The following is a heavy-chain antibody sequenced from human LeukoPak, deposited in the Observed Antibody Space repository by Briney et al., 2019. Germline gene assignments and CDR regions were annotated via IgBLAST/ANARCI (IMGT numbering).Heavy chain of an antibody. Sequence: GGSLRLSCAASGFTFSSYSMNWVRQAPGKGLEWVSSISSSSSYIYYADSVKGRFTISRDNAKNSLYLQMNSLRAEDTAVYYCARDGGYCSGGSCERRLDYWGQGTLVTVSS. J-gene: IGHJ4*02. CDR1: GFTFSSYS. D-gene: IGHD2-15*01. CDR3: ARDGGYCSGGSCERRLDY. V-gene: IGHV3-21*01. CDR2: ISSSSSYI.